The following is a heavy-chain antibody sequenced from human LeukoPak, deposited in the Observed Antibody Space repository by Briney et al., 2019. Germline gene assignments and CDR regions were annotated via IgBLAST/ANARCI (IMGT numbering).Heavy chain of an antibody. CDR1: GGSISTYY. CDR3: ARGGYYGSGNDFRFDP. J-gene: IGHJ5*02. V-gene: IGHV4-59*01. CDR2: IYYSGST. Sequence: SETLSLTCTVSGGSISTYYWSWIRQPPGKGLEWIGYIYYSGSTNYNPSLKSRVTISVDTSKNQFSLKLSSVTPADTAVYYCARGGYYGSGNDFRFDPWGQGTLVTVSS. D-gene: IGHD3-10*01.